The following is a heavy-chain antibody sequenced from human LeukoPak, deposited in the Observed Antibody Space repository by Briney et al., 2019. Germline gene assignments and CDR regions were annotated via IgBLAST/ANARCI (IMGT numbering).Heavy chain of an antibody. CDR1: GFMFRSYG. CDR3: ARAHNWKYGTFDY. CDR2: ISSSSSYI. Sequence: GGTLRLSCAAPGFMFRSYGMNWVRQAPGKGLEWVSCISSSSSYIYYADSVKGRFTISRDNAKNSLYLQMNSLRVEDTAVYYCARAHNWKYGTFDYWGQGTLVTVSS. D-gene: IGHD1-7*01. J-gene: IGHJ4*02. V-gene: IGHV3-21*01.